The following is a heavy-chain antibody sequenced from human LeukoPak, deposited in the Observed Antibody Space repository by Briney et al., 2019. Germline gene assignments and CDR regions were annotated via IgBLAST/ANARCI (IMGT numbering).Heavy chain of an antibody. Sequence: SETLSLTCAVYGGSFSGYYWSWIRQPPGKGLEWIGEINHSGSTNYNPSLKSRVTISVDTSKNQFSLKLSSVTAADTAVCYCARGRGATRAWGQGTLVTVSS. CDR2: INHSGST. J-gene: IGHJ5*02. CDR3: ARGRGATRA. CDR1: GGSFSGYY. V-gene: IGHV4-34*01.